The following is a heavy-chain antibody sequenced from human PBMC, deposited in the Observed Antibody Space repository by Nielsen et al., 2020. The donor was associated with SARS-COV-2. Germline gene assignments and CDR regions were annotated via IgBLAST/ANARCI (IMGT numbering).Heavy chain of an antibody. CDR3: ARDNWGRMDV. CDR2: ISAST. J-gene: IGHJ6*02. Sequence: GESLKISCVVSGFTISTYAMSWVRQAPGKGLEWVSAISASTYYADSVKGRFTISRDNSKNMLFLQMNSLRAEDTAVYYCARDNWGRMDVWGQGTTVTVSS. D-gene: IGHD7-27*01. V-gene: IGHV3-23*01. CDR1: GFTISTYA.